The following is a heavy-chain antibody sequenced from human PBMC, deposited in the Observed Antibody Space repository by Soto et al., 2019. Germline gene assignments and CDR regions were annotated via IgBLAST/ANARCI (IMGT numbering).Heavy chain of an antibody. CDR3: ARDHYDFWSGQPLLDGMDV. V-gene: IGHV1-69*06. D-gene: IGHD3-3*01. CDR1: GGTFSSYA. CDR2: IIPIFGTA. J-gene: IGHJ6*02. Sequence: SVKVSCKASGGTFSSYAISWVRQAPGQGLEWMGGIIPIFGTANYAQKFQGRVTITADKSTSTAYMELSSLRAEDTAVYYCARDHYDFWSGQPLLDGMDVWGQGTTVTVSS.